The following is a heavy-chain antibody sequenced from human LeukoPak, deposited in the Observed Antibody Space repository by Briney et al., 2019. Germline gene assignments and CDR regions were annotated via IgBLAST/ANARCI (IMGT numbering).Heavy chain of an antibody. D-gene: IGHD6-13*01. J-gene: IGHJ4*02. CDR2: IYYSGST. CDR1: GVSISSANYY. Sequence: TSETLSLTCTVSGVSISSANYYWRWIRQPPGKGLEWIGSIYYSGSTYYNPSLKSRLTISVDTSKNQFSLNLSSVAAADTAVYYCARDVAAAGTPAFDYWGQGTLVTVSS. V-gene: IGHV4-30-4*08. CDR3: ARDVAAAGTPAFDY.